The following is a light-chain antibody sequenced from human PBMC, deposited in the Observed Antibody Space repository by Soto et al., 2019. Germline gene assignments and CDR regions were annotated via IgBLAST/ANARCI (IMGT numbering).Light chain of an antibody. CDR1: QSVSRW. V-gene: IGKV1-5*01. CDR3: RQER. J-gene: IGKJ1*01. Sequence: DIQMPQSPSTLSASIGDRVTITCGASQSVSRWVAWYQHKPGKATKLLIYDASTLQRGVTSRFIGDVSGTELTLTISSLQADDFAGYCCRQERFGQGTKVE. CDR2: DAS.